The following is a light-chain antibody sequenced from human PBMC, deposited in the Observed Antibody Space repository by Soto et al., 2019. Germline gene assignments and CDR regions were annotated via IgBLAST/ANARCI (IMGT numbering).Light chain of an antibody. J-gene: IGKJ2*01. CDR1: QSVSSY. CDR2: DAF. CDR3: QQRSNWPPEFT. Sequence: EIVLTQSPATLSLSPGEGVTLSCRASQSVSSYLAWYQQKPGQAPRLLIYDAFYRATGIPDRFSGSGSGTDFTLTISSLEPEDFAVYYCQQRSNWPPEFTFGQGTKLEI. V-gene: IGKV3-11*01.